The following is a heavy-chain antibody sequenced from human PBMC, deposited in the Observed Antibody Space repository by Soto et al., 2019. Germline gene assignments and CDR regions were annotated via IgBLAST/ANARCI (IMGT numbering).Heavy chain of an antibody. J-gene: IGHJ6*03. Sequence: GGSLRLSCAASGFTVSSNYMSWVRQAPGKGLEWVSVIYSGGSTYYADSVKGRFTISRHNSKNTLYLQMNSLRAEDTAVYYCARDRVQLWLRFGMEYYYYYMDVWGKGTTVTVSS. CDR3: ARDRVQLWLRFGMEYYYYYMDV. V-gene: IGHV3-53*04. D-gene: IGHD5-18*01. CDR1: GFTVSSNY. CDR2: IYSGGST.